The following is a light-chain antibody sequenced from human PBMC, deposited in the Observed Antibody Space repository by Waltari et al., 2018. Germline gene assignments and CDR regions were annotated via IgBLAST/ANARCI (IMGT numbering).Light chain of an antibody. V-gene: IGLV1-40*01. CDR3: QSYDTSLLGV. J-gene: IGLJ3*02. CDR1: SSNTGAGYD. Sequence: QSVLTQPPSVSGAPGQRVTISCTGSSSNTGAGYDVHWYQQLPGTAPKLLIYGNDNRPSGVPDRFSGSKSGTSASLAITGLQAEDEAHYYCQSYDTSLLGVFGGGTKLTVL. CDR2: GND.